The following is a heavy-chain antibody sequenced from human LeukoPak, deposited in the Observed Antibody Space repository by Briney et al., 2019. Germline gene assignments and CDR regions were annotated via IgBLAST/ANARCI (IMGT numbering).Heavy chain of an antibody. CDR2: IYTSGST. CDR1: GGSISNYY. CDR3: ARGSNCSGGSCYSRFNWFDP. V-gene: IGHV4-4*07. J-gene: IGHJ5*02. Sequence: SETLSLTCTVSGGSISNYYWSWIRQPAGKGLEWIGRIYTSGSTNYNPSLKSRVTISVDTSKNQFSLRLSSVTAADTAVYYCARGSNCSGGSCYSRFNWFDPWGQGTLVTVSS. D-gene: IGHD2-15*01.